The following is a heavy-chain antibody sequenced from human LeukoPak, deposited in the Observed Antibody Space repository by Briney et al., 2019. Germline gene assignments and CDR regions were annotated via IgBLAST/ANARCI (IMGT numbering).Heavy chain of an antibody. CDR3: ARGLGILRY. Sequence: SETLSLTCAVYGGSFSGYYWSWIRQPPGKGLEWVGEINHIGSTNYNPSLKSRVTISVDTSKNQFSLKLTSGTAADTAVYYCARGLGILRYWGQGTRVTVS. CDR1: GGSFSGYY. CDR2: INHIGST. J-gene: IGHJ4*02. V-gene: IGHV4-34*01. D-gene: IGHD6-13*01.